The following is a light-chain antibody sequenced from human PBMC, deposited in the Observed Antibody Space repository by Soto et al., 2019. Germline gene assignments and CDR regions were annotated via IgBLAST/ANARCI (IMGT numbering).Light chain of an antibody. J-gene: IGKJ2*01. CDR3: QHYNSYPYT. CDR2: KAS. V-gene: IGKV1-5*03. CDR1: QTISNW. Sequence: DIQMTQSPSTLSASVGDRVTITCRASQTISNWLAWYQQRPGKAPNLLIYKASSLESGVSSRFSGSGFGTEFTLTISSLQPDDFAAYYCQHYNSYPYTFGQWTKLEIK.